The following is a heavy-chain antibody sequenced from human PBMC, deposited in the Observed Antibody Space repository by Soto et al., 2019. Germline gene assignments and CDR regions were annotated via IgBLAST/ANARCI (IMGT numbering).Heavy chain of an antibody. CDR1: GGTFSTYA. Sequence: QVQLVQSGAEVKKPESSVKVSCKAPGGTFSTYAISWVRQAPGQGLEWMGGIIPMFGTANYAQRFQDRVTITADESTNTVYMELSCLRSEDTAVYSCASGIQLWLRRINNGYSGWGQGTLVTVSS. CDR3: ASGIQLWLRRINNGYSG. V-gene: IGHV1-69*12. CDR2: IIPMFGTA. J-gene: IGHJ4*02. D-gene: IGHD5-18*01.